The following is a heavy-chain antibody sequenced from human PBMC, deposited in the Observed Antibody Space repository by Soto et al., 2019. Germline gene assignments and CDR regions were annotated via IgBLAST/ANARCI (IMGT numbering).Heavy chain of an antibody. CDR3: ARDVLAEFYYMDV. CDR2: IWYDGSNK. CDR1: GFTFSSYG. Sequence: GGSLRLSCAASGFTFSSYGMHWVRQAPGKGLEWVAVIWYDGSNKYYADSVKGRFTISRDNSKNTLYLQMNSLRAEDTAVYYCARDVLAEFYYMDVWGKGTTVTVSS. J-gene: IGHJ6*03. V-gene: IGHV3-33*01.